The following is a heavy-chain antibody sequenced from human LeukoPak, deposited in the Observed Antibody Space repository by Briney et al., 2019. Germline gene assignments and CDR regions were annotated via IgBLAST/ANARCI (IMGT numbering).Heavy chain of an antibody. Sequence: PGGSLRLSCAASGFTFTTHWMSWVRQAPGKGLEWVANIKQDGSEKYYVDSVKGRFTISRDNAKNSLYLQMNSLRAEDTAVYYCARLGPSYCSGGSCYTSIFQHWGQGTLVTVSS. D-gene: IGHD2-15*01. J-gene: IGHJ1*01. CDR2: IKQDGSEK. V-gene: IGHV3-7*01. CDR1: GFTFTTHW. CDR3: ARLGPSYCSGGSCYTSIFQH.